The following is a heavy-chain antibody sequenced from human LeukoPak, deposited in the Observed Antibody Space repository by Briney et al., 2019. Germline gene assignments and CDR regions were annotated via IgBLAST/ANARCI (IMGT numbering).Heavy chain of an antibody. J-gene: IGHJ4*02. CDR1: GYTFTSYA. CDR2: INAGNGNI. V-gene: IGHV1-3*01. Sequence: ASVKVSCKASGYTFTSYAMHWVRQAPRQRLEWMGWINAGNGNIKYSQKFQGRVTITRDTSASTAYMELSSLRSEDTAVYYCARGRSIAAGSRYDYWGQGTLVTVSS. CDR3: ARGRSIAAGSRYDY. D-gene: IGHD6-6*01.